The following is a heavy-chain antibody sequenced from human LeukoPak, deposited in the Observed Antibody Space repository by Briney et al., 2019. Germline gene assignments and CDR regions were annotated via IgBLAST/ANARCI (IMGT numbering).Heavy chain of an antibody. D-gene: IGHD3-22*01. V-gene: IGHV3-21*01. CDR2: ISSSSSYI. CDR3: ARLYDGSAYHADHFDY. J-gene: IGHJ4*02. Sequence: PGGSLRLSCAGSGFTFNTYNMNWVRQAPGKGLEWVSSISSSSSYIYYADSVKGRFTISRDNAKTSLYLQMNSLRAEDTAVYYCARLYDGSAYHADHFDYWGQGTLVIVSS. CDR1: GFTFNTYN.